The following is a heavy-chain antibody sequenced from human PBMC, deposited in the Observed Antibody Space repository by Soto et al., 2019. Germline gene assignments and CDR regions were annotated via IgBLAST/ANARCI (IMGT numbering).Heavy chain of an antibody. J-gene: IGHJ5*02. CDR3: ATKGGGFYFGFDP. CDR1: GFTFSDYY. V-gene: IGHV3-11*01. Sequence: GGSLRLSCAASGFTFSDYYMSWIRQAPGKGLEWVSYISSGGTTIYYADSVKGRFTISRDDAKNSLYLQMNSLRPEDTAVYFCATKGGGFYFGFDPWGQGTLVTVSS. CDR2: ISSGGTTI. D-gene: IGHD3-22*01.